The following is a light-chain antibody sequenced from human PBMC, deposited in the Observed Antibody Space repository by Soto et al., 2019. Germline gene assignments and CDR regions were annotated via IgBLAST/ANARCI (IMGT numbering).Light chain of an antibody. CDR3: QQRSTTWT. CDR1: QSVSSY. J-gene: IGKJ1*01. V-gene: IGKV3-11*01. Sequence: EIVLTQSPATLSLSPGERATLSCRASQSVSSYLAWYQQKPGQAPRLLIYDASNRATGIPARFSCSGYGTDFTLPISSLEPEDFAVYYCQQRSTTWTFGQGTKVEIK. CDR2: DAS.